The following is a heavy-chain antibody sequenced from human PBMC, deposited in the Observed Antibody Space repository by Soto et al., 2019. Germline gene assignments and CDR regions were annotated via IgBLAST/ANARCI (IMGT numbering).Heavy chain of an antibody. CDR1: GFTFSSYG. V-gene: IGHV3-30*18. Sequence: GGSLRLSCAASGFTFSSYGMHWVRQAPGKGLEWVAVISYDGSNKYYADSVKGRFTISRDNSKNTLYLQMNSLRAEDTAVYYCAKERGSSSSDYYYYYYGMDVWGQGTTVTVSS. J-gene: IGHJ6*02. CDR3: AKERGSSSSDYYYYYYGMDV. D-gene: IGHD6-6*01. CDR2: ISYDGSNK.